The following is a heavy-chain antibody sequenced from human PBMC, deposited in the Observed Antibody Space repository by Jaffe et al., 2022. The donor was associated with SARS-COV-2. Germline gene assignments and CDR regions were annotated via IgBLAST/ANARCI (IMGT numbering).Heavy chain of an antibody. CDR2: IYTSGST. Sequence: QVQLQESGPGLVKPSQTLSLTCTVSGGSISSGSCYWSWIRQPAGKGLEWIGRIYTSGSTNYNPSLKSRVTISVDTSKNQFSLELSSVTAADTAVYYCARDLVFYDSSGSSYDAFDIWGQGTMVTVSS. D-gene: IGHD3-22*01. V-gene: IGHV4-61*02. J-gene: IGHJ3*02. CDR3: ARDLVFYDSSGSSYDAFDI. CDR1: GGSISSGSCY.